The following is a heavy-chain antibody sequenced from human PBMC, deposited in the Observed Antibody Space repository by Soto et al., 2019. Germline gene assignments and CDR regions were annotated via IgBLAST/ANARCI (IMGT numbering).Heavy chain of an antibody. V-gene: IGHV4-34*01. CDR3: ARGQEGVVATH. Sequence: QVQLQQWGAGLLKPSETLSLNCAVTGGPLSGYYWSWIRQPPGKGLEWIGEVKDGGHTNYSPSLRGRVTISSDTSNTQFSLRLNSVTAADAGVYYCARGQEGVVATHWDQGSLVTVSS. CDR2: VKDGGHT. CDR1: GGPLSGYY. J-gene: IGHJ4*02. D-gene: IGHD5-12*01.